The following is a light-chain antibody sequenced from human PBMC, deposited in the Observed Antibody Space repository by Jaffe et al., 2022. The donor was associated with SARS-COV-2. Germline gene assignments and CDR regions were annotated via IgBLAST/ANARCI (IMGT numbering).Light chain of an antibody. CDR3: SSYTSSSTSYVV. V-gene: IGLV2-14*01. Sequence: QSALTQPASVSGSPGQSITISCIGTSSDVGGHNYVSWYQQHPGKAPKLMIHDVSDRPSGVSNRFSGSKSGNTASLTISGLQAEDEADYYCSSYTSSSTSYVVFGGGTKLTVL. CDR1: SSDVGGHNY. CDR2: DVS. J-gene: IGLJ2*01.